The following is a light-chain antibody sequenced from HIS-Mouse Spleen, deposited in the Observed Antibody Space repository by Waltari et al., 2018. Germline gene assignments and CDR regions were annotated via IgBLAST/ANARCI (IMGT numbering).Light chain of an antibody. CDR2: DAS. CDR3: QQFNSYLSIT. Sequence: AIQLTPSPSSLSASVGDRVTITCRASQGISSALAWYQQKPGKAPKLLIYDASSLESRVPSRFSGSGSGTDFTLTISSLQPEDFATYYCQQFNSYLSITFGQGTRLEIK. CDR1: QGISSA. V-gene: IGKV1-13*02. J-gene: IGKJ5*01.